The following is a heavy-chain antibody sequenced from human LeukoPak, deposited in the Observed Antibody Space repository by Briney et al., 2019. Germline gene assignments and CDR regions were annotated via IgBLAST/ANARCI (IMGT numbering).Heavy chain of an antibody. CDR1: GFTFSSYS. V-gene: IGHV3-7*01. CDR3: ASLIAARRSPGAFDI. Sequence: GGSLRLSCAASGFTFSSYSMNWVRQAPGKGLEWVANIKQDGSEKYYVDSVKGRFTISRDNAKNSLYLQMNSLRAEDTAVYYCASLIAARRSPGAFDIWGQGTMVTVSS. J-gene: IGHJ3*02. D-gene: IGHD6-6*01. CDR2: IKQDGSEK.